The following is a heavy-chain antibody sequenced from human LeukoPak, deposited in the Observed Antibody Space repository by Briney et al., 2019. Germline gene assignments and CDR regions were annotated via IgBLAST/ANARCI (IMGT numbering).Heavy chain of an antibody. J-gene: IGHJ6*03. CDR2: MNPNSGNT. CDR3: ARGRVAAAKASRRGYYYYYMDV. Sequence: GSSVKVSCKASGGTFSSYAISWVRQATGQGLEWMGWMNPNSGNTGYAQKFQGRVTITRNTSISTAYMELSSLRSEDTAVYYCARGRVAAAKASRRGYYYYYMDVWGKGTTVTVSS. V-gene: IGHV1-8*03. D-gene: IGHD6-13*01. CDR1: GGTFSSYA.